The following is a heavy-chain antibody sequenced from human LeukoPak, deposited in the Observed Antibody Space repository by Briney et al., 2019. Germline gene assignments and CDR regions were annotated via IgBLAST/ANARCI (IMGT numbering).Heavy chain of an antibody. V-gene: IGHV4-34*01. J-gene: IGHJ4*02. Sequence: EPSETLSLTCAVYGGSFSGYYWSWIRQPPGKGLEWVGEINHSGSTNYNPSLKSRVTISVDTSKNQFSLKLSSVTAADTAVYYCARGVPIGVVVAALDYWGQGTLVTVSS. CDR2: INHSGST. D-gene: IGHD2-15*01. CDR1: GGSFSGYY. CDR3: ARGVPIGVVVAALDY.